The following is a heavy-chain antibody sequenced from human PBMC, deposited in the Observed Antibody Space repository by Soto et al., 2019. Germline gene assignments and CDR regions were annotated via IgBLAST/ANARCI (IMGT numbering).Heavy chain of an antibody. CDR1: GGTFSSYA. CDR2: IIPIFGTA. D-gene: IGHD6-6*01. J-gene: IGHJ6*02. Sequence: SVKVSCKASGGTFSSYAISWVRQAPGQGLEWMGGIIPIFGTANYAQKFQGRVTITADESTSTAYMELSSLRSEDTAVYYCAIYEYSSSSPYYYGMDVWGQGTTVTVSS. CDR3: AIYEYSSSSPYYYGMDV. V-gene: IGHV1-69*13.